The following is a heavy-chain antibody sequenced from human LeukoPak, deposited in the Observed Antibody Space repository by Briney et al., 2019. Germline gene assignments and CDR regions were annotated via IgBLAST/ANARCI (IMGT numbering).Heavy chain of an antibody. V-gene: IGHV4-31*03. CDR1: GGSISSGGYY. J-gene: IGHJ5*02. CDR2: IYYSGST. Sequence: SETLSLTCTVSGGSISSGGYYWSWIRQPPGKGLEWIGYIYYSGSTYYNPSLKSRVTISVDTSKNQFSLKLSSVTAADTAVYYRAKINFLGWVDPWGQGTLVTVSS. D-gene: IGHD1-1*01. CDR3: AKINFLGWVDP.